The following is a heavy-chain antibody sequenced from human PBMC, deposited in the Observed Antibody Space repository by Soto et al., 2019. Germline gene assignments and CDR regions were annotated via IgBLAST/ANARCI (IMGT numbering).Heavy chain of an antibody. V-gene: IGHV1-18*01. CDR2: ISAYNGNI. Sequence: ASVKVSCKASGYTFTSYGITWVRQAPGEGLEWMGWISAYNGNINYAQKLQGRVTMTTDTSTGTAYMELRSLRSDDTAVYYCARTSLSSSSSKYWGQGTLVTVSS. CDR1: GYTFTSYG. CDR3: ARTSLSSSSSKY. D-gene: IGHD6-6*01. J-gene: IGHJ4*02.